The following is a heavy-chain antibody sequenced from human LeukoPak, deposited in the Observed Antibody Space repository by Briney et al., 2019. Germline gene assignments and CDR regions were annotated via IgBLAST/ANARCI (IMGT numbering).Heavy chain of an antibody. V-gene: IGHV5-51*01. Sequence: GESLKISCKGSGYSFTSYWIGWVRQMPGKGLEWMGIIYPGDSDTRYSPSFQGQVTISADKSISTAYLQWSSLKASDTAVYYCARGISRKYSSSSLGYWGQGTLVTVSS. CDR1: GYSFTSYW. CDR2: IYPGDSDT. D-gene: IGHD6-6*01. CDR3: ARGISRKYSSSSLGY. J-gene: IGHJ4*02.